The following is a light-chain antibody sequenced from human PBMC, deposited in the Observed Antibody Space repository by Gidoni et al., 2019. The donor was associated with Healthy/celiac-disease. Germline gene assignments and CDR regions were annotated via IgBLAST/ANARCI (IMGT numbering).Light chain of an antibody. J-gene: IGKJ5*01. Sequence: DIQMTQSPSSLFASVGDRVTITCRASQSISSYLNWYQQKPGKAPKLLIYAESSLQSGVPSRFSGSGSGTDFTLTISSLQPEDFATYYCQQSYSTPFTFGQGTRLEIK. CDR1: QSISSY. CDR3: QQSYSTPFT. CDR2: AES. V-gene: IGKV1-39*01.